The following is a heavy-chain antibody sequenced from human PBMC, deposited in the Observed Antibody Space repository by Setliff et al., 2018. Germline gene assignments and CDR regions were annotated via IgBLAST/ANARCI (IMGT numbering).Heavy chain of an antibody. CDR3: ARYRGMATLTSQYYYYIDV. D-gene: IGHD4-17*01. Sequence: GGSLRLSCAASGFTFSSYAMSWVRQAPGKGLEWVSAISAGGSRLDYADSVKGRFAISRDNAKNSLYLHMNSLRAEDTAVYYCARYRGMATLTSQYYYYIDVWGKGTTVTVSS. CDR1: GFTFSSYA. J-gene: IGHJ6*03. CDR2: ISAGGSRL. V-gene: IGHV3-23*01.